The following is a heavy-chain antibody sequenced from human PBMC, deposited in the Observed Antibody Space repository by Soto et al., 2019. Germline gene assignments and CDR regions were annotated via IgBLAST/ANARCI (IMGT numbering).Heavy chain of an antibody. J-gene: IGHJ4*02. D-gene: IGHD5-18*01. CDR2: INHLTTT. CDR3: ARGYDTALAPIF. CDR1: GGSFSSYH. V-gene: IGHV4-34*01. Sequence: SETLSLTCAVYGGSFSSYHWSWIRQTPGKGLEWIGEINHLTTTNCNPSLKSRVIISLDTPKNQFSLKLSSVTTADTAVYYCARGYDTALAPIFWGQGILVTVSS.